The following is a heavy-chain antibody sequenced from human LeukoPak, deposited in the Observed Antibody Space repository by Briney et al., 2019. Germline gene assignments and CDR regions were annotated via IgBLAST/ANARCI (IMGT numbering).Heavy chain of an antibody. D-gene: IGHD3-10*01. CDR1: GGTFSSYA. CDR3: ASELWFGELLNYGMDV. CDR2: IIPILGIA. J-gene: IGHJ6*02. Sequence: ASVKVSCKASGGTFSSYAISWVRQAPGQGLEWMGRIIPILGIANYAQKFQGRVTITADKSTSTAYMELSSLRSEDTAVYYCASELWFGELLNYGMDVWGQGTTVTVSS. V-gene: IGHV1-69*04.